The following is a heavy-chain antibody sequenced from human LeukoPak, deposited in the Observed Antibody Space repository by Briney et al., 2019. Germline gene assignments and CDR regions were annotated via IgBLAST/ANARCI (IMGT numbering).Heavy chain of an antibody. D-gene: IGHD6-13*01. CDR3: ARRSGYSSSWYLGY. CDR1: GFTFGDYA. CDR2: IRSKAYGGTT. V-gene: IGHV3-49*04. J-gene: IGHJ4*02. Sequence: GGSLRLSCTASGFTFGDYAMSWVRQAPGKGLEWVGFIRSKAYGGTTEYAASVKGRFTISRDNAKNSLYLQMNSLRAEDTALYYCARRSGYSSSWYLGYWGQGTLVTVSS.